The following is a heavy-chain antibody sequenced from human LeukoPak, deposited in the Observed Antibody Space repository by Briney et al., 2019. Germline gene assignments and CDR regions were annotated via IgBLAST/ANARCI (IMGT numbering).Heavy chain of an antibody. CDR3: ARHPTIDSISSKAYFDY. CDR1: GGSISSSSHY. Sequence: PSETLSLTCTVSGGSISSSSHYWGWIRQPPGKGLEWIGSVYYSGSTYYNPSLKSRVTISVDTSKNQFSLKLSSVTAADTAVYYCARHPTIDSISSKAYFDYWGQGTLVTVSS. CDR2: VYYSGST. D-gene: IGHD6-6*01. J-gene: IGHJ4*02. V-gene: IGHV4-39*01.